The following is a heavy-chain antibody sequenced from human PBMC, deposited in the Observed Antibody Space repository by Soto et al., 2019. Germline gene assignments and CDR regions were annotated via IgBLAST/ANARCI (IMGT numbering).Heavy chain of an antibody. CDR2: IIPILGIA. Sequence: PVKVSCKASGGTFSSYTISWGRQAPGQGLEWMGRIIPILGIANYAQKFQGRVTITADKSTSTAYMELSSLRSEDTAVYYCARSGSSSSHFDYWGQGTLVTVSS. CDR3: ARSGSSSSHFDY. J-gene: IGHJ4*02. D-gene: IGHD6-6*01. CDR1: GGTFSSYT. V-gene: IGHV1-69*02.